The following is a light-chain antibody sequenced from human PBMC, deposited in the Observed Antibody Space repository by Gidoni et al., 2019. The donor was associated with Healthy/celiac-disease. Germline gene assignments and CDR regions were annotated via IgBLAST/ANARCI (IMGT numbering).Light chain of an antibody. CDR2: DAS. CDR1: QSVSSN. Sequence: EIAITHSPATLSVSPGERATLSYRASQSVSSNLAWYQQKPGQAPKLLIYDASTRATGVPARFSGSGSGTEFTLTISSLQSEDFAVYYCQQYNSYPLTFGGGTKVEIK. CDR3: QQYNSYPLT. J-gene: IGKJ4*02. V-gene: IGKV3-15*01.